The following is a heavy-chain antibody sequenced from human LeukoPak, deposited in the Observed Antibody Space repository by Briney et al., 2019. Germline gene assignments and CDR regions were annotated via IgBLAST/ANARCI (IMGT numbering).Heavy chain of an antibody. V-gene: IGHV4-39*07. J-gene: IGHJ4*02. CDR2: IYYSGST. Sequence: SETLSLTCTVSGGSISSSSYYWGWIRQPPGTGLEWIGSIYYSGSTYYNPSLKSRVTISVDTSKNQFSLKLSSVTAADTAVYYCARADGYNLDYYFDYWGQGTLVTVSS. CDR1: GGSISSSSYY. CDR3: ARADGYNLDYYFDY. D-gene: IGHD5-24*01.